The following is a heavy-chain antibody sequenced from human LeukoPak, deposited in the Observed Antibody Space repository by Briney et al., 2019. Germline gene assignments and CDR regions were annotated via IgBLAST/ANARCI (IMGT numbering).Heavy chain of an antibody. CDR1: GGSISSYY. J-gene: IGHJ4*02. V-gene: IGHV4-59*01. CDR2: IYYSGST. D-gene: IGHD2-2*01. CDR3: ARELDDPLRYCSSTSCYQYFDY. Sequence: SETLSLTCTVSGGSISSYYWSWIRQTPGKGLEWIGYIYYSGSTNYNPSLKSRVTISVDTSKNQFSLKLSSVTAADTAVYYCARELDDPLRYCSSTSCYQYFDYWGQGTLVTVSS.